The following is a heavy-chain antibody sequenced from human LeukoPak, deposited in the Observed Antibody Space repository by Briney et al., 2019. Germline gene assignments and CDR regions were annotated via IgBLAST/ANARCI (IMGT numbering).Heavy chain of an antibody. CDR2: IYPGDSDT. V-gene: IGHV5-51*01. CDR3: AGYYGSGNSWVDS. Sequence: GESLKISCKGSGYSFISYWIGWVRQMPGKGLEWMGIIYPGDSDTRYSPSFQGQVTISADKSISTAYLQRSSLKASDTAMYYCAGYYGSGNSWVDSWGQGTLVTVSS. CDR1: GYSFISYW. D-gene: IGHD3-10*01. J-gene: IGHJ4*02.